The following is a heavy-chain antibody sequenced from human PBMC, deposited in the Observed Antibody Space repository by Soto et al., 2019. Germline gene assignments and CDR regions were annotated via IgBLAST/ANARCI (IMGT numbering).Heavy chain of an antibody. J-gene: IGHJ4*02. CDR3: ATGYYYDSSGYNYFDY. V-gene: IGHV1-24*01. CDR1: GYTLTELS. D-gene: IGHD3-22*01. Sequence: ASVKVSCKVSGYTLTELSMHWVRQAPGKGLEWMGGFDPEDGETIYAQKFQGRVTMTEDTSTDTAYMELSSLRSEDTAVYYCATGYYYDSSGYNYFDYWGQGTLVTVSS. CDR2: FDPEDGET.